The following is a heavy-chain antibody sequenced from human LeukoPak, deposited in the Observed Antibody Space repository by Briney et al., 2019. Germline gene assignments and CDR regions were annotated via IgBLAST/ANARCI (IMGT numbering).Heavy chain of an antibody. Sequence: ASVKVSCKASGYTFTSYDINWVRQATGQGLEWMGWMNPNSGNTGYAQKFQGRVTMTRNTSISTAYMELSSLRSEDTAVYYCARGSYSSSWYPRNDFDYWGQETLVTVSS. CDR2: MNPNSGNT. CDR3: ARGSYSSSWYPRNDFDY. CDR1: GYTFTSYD. J-gene: IGHJ4*02. V-gene: IGHV1-8*01. D-gene: IGHD6-13*01.